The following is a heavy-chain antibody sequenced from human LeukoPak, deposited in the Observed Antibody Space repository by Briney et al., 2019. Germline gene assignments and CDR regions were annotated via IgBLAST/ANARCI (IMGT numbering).Heavy chain of an antibody. Sequence: ASVKVSCKASGYSFTSYDINWVRQATGQGLEWMGWMNPNSGNTGYVQKFQGRVSITRNTSISTAYMELSSLRSEDTAVYYCARGIRRNINYWFDPWGQGTPVTVSS. CDR2: MNPNSGNT. CDR1: GYSFTSYD. J-gene: IGHJ5*02. CDR3: ARGIRRNINYWFDP. D-gene: IGHD1-14*01. V-gene: IGHV1-8*01.